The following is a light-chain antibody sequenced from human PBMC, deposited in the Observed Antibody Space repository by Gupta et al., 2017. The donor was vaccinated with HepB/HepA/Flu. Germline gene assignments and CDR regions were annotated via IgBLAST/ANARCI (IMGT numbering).Light chain of an antibody. CDR1: SSDVGGYNH. V-gene: IGLV2-14*03. CDR2: DVS. Sequence: QSALTQPASVSGSPGQSITIPCTGTSSDVGGYNHVSWYQQQPGKAPKFIIYDVSNRPSGVSNRFSGSKSCNTASLTISGLQAEAESVYYCSSYTSSSTRVFGGGTKLTVL. J-gene: IGLJ3*02. CDR3: SSYTSSSTRV.